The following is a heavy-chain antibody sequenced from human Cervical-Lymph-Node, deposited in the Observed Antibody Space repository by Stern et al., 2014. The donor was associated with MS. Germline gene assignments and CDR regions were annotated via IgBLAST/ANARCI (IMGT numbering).Heavy chain of an antibody. CDR1: SGFIGNNY. D-gene: IGHD3-16*02. Sequence: QLQLQESGPGLVKPSETLSLMCSVSSGFIGNNYWSWIRQPPGKGLEWIGHLCYSGITYYNPALKSRVTISLDTSKNQLSLRLSSVTAADTAVYYCARAGPYDYIWGNFRHRAFYFDSWGQGALVTVSS. J-gene: IGHJ4*02. V-gene: IGHV4-59*01. CDR3: ARAGPYDYIWGNFRHRAFYFDS. CDR2: LCYSGIT.